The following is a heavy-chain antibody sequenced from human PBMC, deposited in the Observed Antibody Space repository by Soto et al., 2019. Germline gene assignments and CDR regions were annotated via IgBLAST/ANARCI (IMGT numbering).Heavy chain of an antibody. V-gene: IGHV1-69*06. J-gene: IGHJ4*02. CDR3: ARDRLGYCSGGSCYSLDY. D-gene: IGHD2-15*01. CDR2: IIPIFGTA. CDR1: GGTFSSYA. Sequence: QVQLVQSGAEVKKPGSSVKVSCKASGGTFSSYAISWVRQAPGQGLEWMGGIIPIFGTANYAQKFQGRVTITADKSTSTADMELSSLRSEDTAVYYCARDRLGYCSGGSCYSLDYWGQGTLVTVSS.